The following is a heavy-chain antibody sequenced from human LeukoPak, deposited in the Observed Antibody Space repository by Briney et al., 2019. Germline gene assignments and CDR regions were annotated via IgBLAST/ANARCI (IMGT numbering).Heavy chain of an antibody. V-gene: IGHV4-59*01. D-gene: IGHD3-10*01. CDR2: IYYSGST. CDR1: GGSISSDY. Sequence: SETLSLTCTVSGGSISSDYWNWIRQTPGKGLEWIGYIYYSGSTNYNPSLKSRVTISVDTSKNQFSLKLSSVTAADTAVYYCARDSGVYGGPFDYWGQGTLVTVSS. J-gene: IGHJ4*02. CDR3: ARDSGVYGGPFDY.